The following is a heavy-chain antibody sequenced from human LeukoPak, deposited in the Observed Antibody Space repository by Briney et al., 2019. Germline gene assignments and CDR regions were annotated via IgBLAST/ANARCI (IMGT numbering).Heavy chain of an antibody. CDR3: ARYETYGMDV. CDR2: IYYSGST. V-gene: IGHV4-59*12. Sequence: SETLSLTCTVSGGSISSYYWSWIRQPPGKGLEWIGYIYYSGSTYYNPSLKSRVTISVDTSKNQFSLKLSSVTAADTAVYYCARYETYGMDVWGQGTTVTVSS. D-gene: IGHD3-3*01. CDR1: GGSISSYY. J-gene: IGHJ6*02.